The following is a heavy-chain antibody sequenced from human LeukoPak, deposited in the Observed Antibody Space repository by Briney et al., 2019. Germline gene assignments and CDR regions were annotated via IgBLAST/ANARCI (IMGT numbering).Heavy chain of an antibody. D-gene: IGHD2-15*01. CDR1: GGSFSGYY. J-gene: IGHJ5*02. Sequence: SETLSLTCAVYGGSFSGYYWSWIRQPPGKGLEWIGEINHSGSSNYNPSLKSRVTTSIDTSKNQFSLKLSSVTAADTAVYYCARHYWGCSGGNCNSHFDPWGQGTLVTVSS. CDR3: ARHYWGCSGGNCNSHFDP. CDR2: INHSGSS. V-gene: IGHV4-34*01.